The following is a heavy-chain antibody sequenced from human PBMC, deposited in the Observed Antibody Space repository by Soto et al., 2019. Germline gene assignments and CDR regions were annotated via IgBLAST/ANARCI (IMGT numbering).Heavy chain of an antibody. CDR2: IYYGAST. J-gene: IGHJ4*02. Sequence: SETLSLTCAVSGYSISSGYYWGWIRQPPGKGLEWIGSIYYGASTYYNPSLKSRVTISVATSENQLSLKLSSVTAADTAVFYCARARQIALAGTGFDYWGQGALVTVSS. V-gene: IGHV4-38-2*01. D-gene: IGHD6-19*01. CDR3: ARARQIALAGTGFDY. CDR1: GYSISSGYY.